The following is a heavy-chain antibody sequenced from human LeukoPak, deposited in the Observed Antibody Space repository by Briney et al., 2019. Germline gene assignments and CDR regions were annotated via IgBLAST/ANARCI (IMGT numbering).Heavy chain of an antibody. D-gene: IGHD3-3*01. CDR2: MSSGSRYI. Sequence: KPGGSLRLSCTVSGFTFRNYAMTWVRQAPGKGLEWILSMSSGSRYIYYADSVRGRFTISRDNTKNSLYLVMNNLRAEDTAIYFWARDRPTGASRVFVVEWGQGTPVTVS. CDR1: GFTFRNYA. CDR3: ARDRPTGASRVFVVE. J-gene: IGHJ4*02. V-gene: IGHV3-21*06.